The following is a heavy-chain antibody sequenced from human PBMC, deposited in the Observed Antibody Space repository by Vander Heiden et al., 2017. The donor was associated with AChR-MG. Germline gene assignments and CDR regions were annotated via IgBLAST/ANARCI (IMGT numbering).Heavy chain of an antibody. CDR2: IIPIFGTA. V-gene: IGHV1-69*06. J-gene: IGHJ3*02. CDR3: ARDLLQPDGGAFDI. D-gene: IGHD1-1*01. CDR1: GGTFSSYA. Sequence: QVQLVQSGAEVKKPGSSVKVSCKASGGTFSSYAISWVRQAPGQGPEWMGGIIPIFGTANYAQKFQGRVTITADKSTSTAYMELSSLRSEDTAVYYCARDLLQPDGGAFDIWGQGTMVTVSS.